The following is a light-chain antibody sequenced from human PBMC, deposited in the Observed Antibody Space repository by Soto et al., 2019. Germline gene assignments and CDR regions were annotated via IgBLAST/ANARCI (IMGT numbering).Light chain of an antibody. CDR2: AAS. V-gene: IGKV3-15*01. Sequence: EIVMTQSPATLSVSPGERATLSCRASQSVSNDLAWYQQKPGQAPRLVIYAASTRATNIPARFSGTVSGTEFTLTISSLQSEDFAVYFCQQNNNWPLTFGGGNKVEIK. CDR1: QSVSND. J-gene: IGKJ4*01. CDR3: QQNNNWPLT.